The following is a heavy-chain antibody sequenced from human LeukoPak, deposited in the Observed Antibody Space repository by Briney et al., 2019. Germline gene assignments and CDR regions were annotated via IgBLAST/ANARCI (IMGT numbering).Heavy chain of an antibody. CDR3: ARVLEAAAFDY. CDR1: GFTFSDYY. D-gene: IGHD3-3*01. Sequence: GGSLRLSCAASGFTFSDYYMSWIRQAPGKGLEWVSYISSSGSTIYYADSVKGRFTISRDNAKNSLFLQMNSLRAEDTAVYYCARVLEAAAFDYWGQGTLVTVSS. CDR2: ISSSGSTI. V-gene: IGHV3-11*04. J-gene: IGHJ4*02.